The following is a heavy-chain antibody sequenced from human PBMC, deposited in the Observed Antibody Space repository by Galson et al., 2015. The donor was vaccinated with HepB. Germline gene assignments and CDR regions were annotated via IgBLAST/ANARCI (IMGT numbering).Heavy chain of an antibody. V-gene: IGHV3-74*01. CDR3: VRAIGLDFDY. CDR1: GFTFSSSW. Sequence: SLRLSCAASGFTFSSSWMHWVRQARGKGLVWVSRINSDESSTSYAASVKGRFTISRDNGKNTLYLQMNSLRAEDTAVYYCVRAIGLDFDYWGQGTLVTVSS. CDR2: INSDESST. D-gene: IGHD2/OR15-2a*01. J-gene: IGHJ4*02.